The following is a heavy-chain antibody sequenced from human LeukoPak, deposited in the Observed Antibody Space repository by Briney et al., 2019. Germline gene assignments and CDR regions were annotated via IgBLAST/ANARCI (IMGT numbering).Heavy chain of an antibody. D-gene: IGHD4-23*01. V-gene: IGHV4-34*01. J-gene: IGHJ4*02. CDR3: ARAGGSYGGKVPLFDY. Sequence: SETLSLTCAVYGGSFSGYYWSWIRQPPGKWLEWIGEINHSGSTNYNPSLKSRVTISVDTSKNQFSLKLSSVTAADTAVYYCARAGGSYGGKVPLFDYWGQGTLVTVSS. CDR2: INHSGST. CDR1: GGSFSGYY.